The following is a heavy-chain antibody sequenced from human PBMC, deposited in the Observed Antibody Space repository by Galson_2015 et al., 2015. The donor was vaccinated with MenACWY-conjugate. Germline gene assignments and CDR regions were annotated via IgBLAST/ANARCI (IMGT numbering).Heavy chain of an antibody. Sequence: SLRLSCAVSGFTFRQYAMSWVRQAPGTGLEWVAIISDSGAATHYIDSVKGRFTISRDNSKNTLYLRMSRLRAEDTALYYCAKDVYMDVWGKGTTVPVSS. CDR1: GFTFRQYA. V-gene: IGHV3-23*01. CDR2: ISDSGAAT. CDR3: AKDVYMDV. J-gene: IGHJ6*03.